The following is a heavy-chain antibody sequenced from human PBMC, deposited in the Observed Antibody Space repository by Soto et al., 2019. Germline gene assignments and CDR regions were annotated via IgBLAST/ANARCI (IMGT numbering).Heavy chain of an antibody. CDR3: AKDRRLTTSARRYYYYGMDV. CDR2: ISGSGGST. CDR1: GFTFSSYA. J-gene: IGHJ6*02. V-gene: IGHV3-23*01. Sequence: GGSLRLSCAASGFTFSSYAMSWVRQAPGKGLEWVSAISGSGGSTYYADSVKGRFTISRDNSKNTLYLQMNSLRAEDTAVYYCAKDRRLTTSARRYYYYGMDVWGQGTTVTVSS. D-gene: IGHD3-22*01.